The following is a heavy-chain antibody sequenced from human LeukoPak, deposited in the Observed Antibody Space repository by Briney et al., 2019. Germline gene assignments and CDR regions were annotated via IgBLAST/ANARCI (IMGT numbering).Heavy chain of an antibody. D-gene: IGHD3-22*01. J-gene: IGHJ4*02. CDR2: INTNTGNP. V-gene: IGHV7-4-1*02. CDR1: GYTFTSYA. CDR3: ARDEPLFYYDSSGYDY. Sequence: ASVKVSCKASGYTFTSYAMNWVRQAPGQGLEWMGWINTNTGNPTYAQGFTGRFVFSLDTSVSTAYLQISSLKAEDTAVYYCARDEPLFYYDSSGYDYWGQGTLVTVSS.